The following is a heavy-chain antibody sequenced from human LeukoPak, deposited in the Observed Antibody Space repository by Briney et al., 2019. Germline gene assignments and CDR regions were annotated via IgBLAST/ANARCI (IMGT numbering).Heavy chain of an antibody. Sequence: GGSLRVSCAASGFTFSNFWMTWVRQAPGKGPEWLATIKQDGGDKWYVDSVQGRFTISRDNAKNSLYLQMNSLRAEDTAVYYCARYFDNTGYSWRRFDYWGQGALVTVSS. J-gene: IGHJ4*02. V-gene: IGHV3-7*01. CDR1: GFTFSNFW. D-gene: IGHD3-22*01. CDR3: ARYFDNTGYSWRRFDY. CDR2: IKQDGGDK.